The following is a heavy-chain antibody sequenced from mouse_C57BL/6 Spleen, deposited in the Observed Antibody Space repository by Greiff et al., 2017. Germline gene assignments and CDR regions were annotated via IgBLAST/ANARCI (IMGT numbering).Heavy chain of an antibody. Sequence: VQLQQSGAELVRPGASVKLSCTASGFNIKDDYMHWVKQRPEQGLEWIGWIDPENGDTEYASKFQGKATITADTSSNTAYLQLSSLTSEDTAVYYCTTEDSSGYWGQGTTLTVSS. CDR2: IDPENGDT. J-gene: IGHJ2*01. V-gene: IGHV14-4*01. D-gene: IGHD3-2*02. CDR1: GFNIKDDY. CDR3: TTEDSSGY.